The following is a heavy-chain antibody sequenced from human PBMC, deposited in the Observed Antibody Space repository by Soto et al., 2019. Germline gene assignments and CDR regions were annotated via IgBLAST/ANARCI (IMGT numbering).Heavy chain of an antibody. Sequence: PGGSLRLSCAASGFAFSNCAMSWVRQAPGKGPEWVSTIKVRSETTFSADSVKGRFTISRDNSKNTLYLQMNSLRAEDTAVYYCARDHLILPAHDFFYGSDVWGRGATVTVSS. CDR3: ARDHLILPAHDFFYGSDV. J-gene: IGHJ6*02. D-gene: IGHD2-21*02. V-gene: IGHV3-23*01. CDR1: GFAFSNCA. CDR2: IKVRSETT.